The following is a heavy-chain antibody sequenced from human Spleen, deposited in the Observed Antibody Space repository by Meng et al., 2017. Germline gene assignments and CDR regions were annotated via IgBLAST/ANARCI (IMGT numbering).Heavy chain of an antibody. J-gene: IGHJ4*02. D-gene: IGHD6-13*01. CDR1: GFTFSSYA. Sequence: GESLKISCAVSGFTFSSYAMHWVRQGPGKGLEWVAVIWYDGSNKYYADSVKGRFTTSRDNSKNTLYLQMNSLRAEDTAVYYCARDTSSWARNFDYWGQGTLVTVSS. V-gene: IGHV3-33*08. CDR3: ARDTSSWARNFDY. CDR2: IWYDGSNK.